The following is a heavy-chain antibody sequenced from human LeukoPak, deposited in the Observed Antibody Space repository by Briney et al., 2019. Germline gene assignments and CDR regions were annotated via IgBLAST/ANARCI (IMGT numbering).Heavy chain of an antibody. D-gene: IGHD7-27*01. CDR2: IYSGGST. Sequence: GGSLRPSCAASGFTVSSNYMSWVRQAPGKGLEWVSVIYSGGSTYYADSVRGRFTISRDNAKNSLYLQMNSLRAEDTAVYYCARDNWGPDYWGQGILVTVSS. J-gene: IGHJ4*02. CDR1: GFTVSSNY. V-gene: IGHV3-53*01. CDR3: ARDNWGPDY.